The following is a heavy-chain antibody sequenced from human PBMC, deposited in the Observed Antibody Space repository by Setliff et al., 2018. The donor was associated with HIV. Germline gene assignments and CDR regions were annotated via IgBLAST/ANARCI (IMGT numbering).Heavy chain of an antibody. Sequence: LSLTCAVYGGSFSAYYWSWIRQPPGKGLEWIGYIYYSGSTNYNPSLKSRVTISVDTSKNQFSLKLSSVTAADTAVYYCARTGIQLWSYYYFDYWGQGTLVTVSS. CDR2: IYYSGST. V-gene: IGHV4-59*01. CDR1: GGSFSAYY. D-gene: IGHD5-18*01. J-gene: IGHJ4*02. CDR3: ARTGIQLWSYYYFDY.